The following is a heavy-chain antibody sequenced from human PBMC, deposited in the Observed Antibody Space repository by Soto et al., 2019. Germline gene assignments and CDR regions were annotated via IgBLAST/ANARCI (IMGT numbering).Heavy chain of an antibody. CDR2: IYHSGST. CDR1: GGSISSSNW. V-gene: IGHV4-4*02. Sequence: QVQLQESGPGLVKPSGTLSLTCAVSGGSISSSNWWSWVRQPPGKGLEWIGEIYHSGSTNYNPSLKSRVTISVDKSKNQFSLKLISVTAADTAVYYCARYGSLEWSKYYFDYWGQGTLVTVSS. J-gene: IGHJ4*02. D-gene: IGHD3-3*01. CDR3: ARYGSLEWSKYYFDY.